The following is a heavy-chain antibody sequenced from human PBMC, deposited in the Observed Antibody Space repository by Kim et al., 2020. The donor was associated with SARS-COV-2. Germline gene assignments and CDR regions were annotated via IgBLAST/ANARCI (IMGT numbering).Heavy chain of an antibody. J-gene: IGHJ5*02. CDR2: IWYDGSNK. V-gene: IGHV3-33*01. CDR1: GFTFSSYD. CDR3: ARDLRRSWVENCFDP. D-gene: IGHD6-13*01. Sequence: GGSLRLSCAASGFTFSSYDMHWVRQAPGKGLEWVAVIWYDGSNKYYADSVKGRFTISRDNSKNTLYLQINSLGAEDTAVYYCARDLRRSWVENCFDPWG.